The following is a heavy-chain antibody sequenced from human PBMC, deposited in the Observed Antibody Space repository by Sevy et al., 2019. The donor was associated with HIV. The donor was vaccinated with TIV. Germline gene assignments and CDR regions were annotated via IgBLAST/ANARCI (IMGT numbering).Heavy chain of an antibody. V-gene: IGHV4-34*01. D-gene: IGHD2-15*01. J-gene: IGHJ3*02. CDR1: GGSFSGYY. CDR2: INHSGGT. Sequence: SETLSLTCAVYGGSFSGYYWSWIRQPPGKGLEWIGEINHSGGTNYNPSLKSRLTISVGTSKNQFSLKLNSVTAADTAVYYCARHCTGSSCSHAFDIWGQGTMVTVSS. CDR3: ARHCTGSSCSHAFDI.